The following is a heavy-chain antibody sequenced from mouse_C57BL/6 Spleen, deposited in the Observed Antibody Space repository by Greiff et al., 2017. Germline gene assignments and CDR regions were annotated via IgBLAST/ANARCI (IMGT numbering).Heavy chain of an antibody. CDR3: ARDTTVVAHYYAMDD. D-gene: IGHD1-1*01. CDR1: GYTFTSYW. Sequence: QVQLQQPGAELVKPGASVKLSCKASGYTFTSYWMHWVKQRPGQGLEWIGMIHPNSGSTNYNEKFKSKATLTVDKSSSTAYMQLSSLTSEDSAVYYCARDTTVVAHYYAMDDWGQGTSVTVSS. J-gene: IGHJ4*01. CDR2: IHPNSGST. V-gene: IGHV1-64*01.